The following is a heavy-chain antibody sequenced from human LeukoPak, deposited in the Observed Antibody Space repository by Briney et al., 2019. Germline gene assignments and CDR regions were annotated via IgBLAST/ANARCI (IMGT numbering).Heavy chain of an antibody. Sequence: SQTLSLTCAISGDTVSSNIAAWNCISRSPSRGLECLGRTYYRSKWYNDYALSIKSPITINPDTSKNQFSLQLNSVTPEDTAVYYCARVVLEYNYGYFDYWGQGTLVTVSS. CDR1: GDTVSSNIAA. V-gene: IGHV6-1*01. CDR3: ARVVLEYNYGYFDY. CDR2: TYYRSKWYN. J-gene: IGHJ4*02. D-gene: IGHD5-18*01.